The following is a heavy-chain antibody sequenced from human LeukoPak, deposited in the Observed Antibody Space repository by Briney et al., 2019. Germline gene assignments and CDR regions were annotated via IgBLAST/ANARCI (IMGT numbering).Heavy chain of an antibody. J-gene: IGHJ6*03. CDR3: ARVRDVDTVYYYYYMDV. CDR1: GGSISSYY. D-gene: IGHD5-18*01. V-gene: IGHV4-59*01. Sequence: SETLSLTCTVSGGSISSYYCSWIRQPPGKGLEWIGHIYYRGSTNYNPSLKSRVTISVDTSKNQFSLKLSSVTAADTAVYHCARVRDVDTVYYYYYMDVWGKGTTVTVSS. CDR2: IYYRGST.